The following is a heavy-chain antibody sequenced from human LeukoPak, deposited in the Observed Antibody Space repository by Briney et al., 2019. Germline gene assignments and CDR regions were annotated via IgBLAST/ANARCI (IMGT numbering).Heavy chain of an antibody. CDR2: IKQDGSEK. J-gene: IGHJ4*02. CDR1: GFTFSSYW. V-gene: IGHV3-7*01. Sequence: GGSLRLSCAASGFTFSSYWMSWVRQAPGKGLEWVANIKQDGSEKYYVDSVKGRFTISRGNAKNSLYLQMNSLRAEDTAVYYCARDQLLWSGSFDYWGQGTLVTVSS. CDR3: ARDQLLWSGSFDY. D-gene: IGHD3-10*01.